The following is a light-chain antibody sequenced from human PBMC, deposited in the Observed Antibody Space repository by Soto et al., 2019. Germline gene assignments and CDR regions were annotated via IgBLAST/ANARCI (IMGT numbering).Light chain of an antibody. CDR2: LGS. Sequence: DIVMTQSPLSLPVTPGEPASISCRSCQSLLHSNGYNYLDWFLQKPGQSPQLLIYLGSNRASGVLDRCSGSRSGTDYTLKISRVEAEDVGVYYCMQALQTPLYTFGQGTKLEIK. J-gene: IGKJ2*01. CDR3: MQALQTPLYT. CDR1: QSLLHSNGYNY. V-gene: IGKV2-28*01.